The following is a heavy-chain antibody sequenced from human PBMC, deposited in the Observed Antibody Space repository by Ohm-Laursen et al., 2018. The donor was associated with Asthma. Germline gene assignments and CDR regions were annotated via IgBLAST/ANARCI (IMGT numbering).Heavy chain of an antibody. CDR1: GFTFSSYG. CDR2: ISYDGSNK. J-gene: IGHJ6*02. D-gene: IGHD2-2*01. V-gene: IGHV3-30*03. CDR3: ARELADIVVVPAAGGHYYYGMDV. Sequence: SLRLSCSASGFTFSSYGMHWVRQAPGKGLEWVAVISYDGSNKYYADSVKGRFTISRDNSKNTLYLQMNSLRAEDTAVYYCARELADIVVVPAAGGHYYYGMDVWGQGTTVTVSS.